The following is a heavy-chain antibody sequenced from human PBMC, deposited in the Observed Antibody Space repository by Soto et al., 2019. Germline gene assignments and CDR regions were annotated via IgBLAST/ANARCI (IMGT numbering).Heavy chain of an antibody. CDR2: ISGSGGST. CDR3: AKSSLRAYYYDSSGYWVY. Sequence: PGGSLRLSCAASGVTFSSYAMSWVRQAPGKGLEWGSAISGSGGSTYYADSVKGRFTISRDNSKNTLYLQMNSLRAEDTAVYYCAKSSLRAYYYDSSGYWVYWGQGTLVTVSS. V-gene: IGHV3-23*01. J-gene: IGHJ4*02. CDR1: GVTFSSYA. D-gene: IGHD3-22*01.